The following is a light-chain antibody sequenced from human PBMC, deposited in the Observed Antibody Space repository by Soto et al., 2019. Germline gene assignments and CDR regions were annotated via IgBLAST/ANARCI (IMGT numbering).Light chain of an antibody. V-gene: IGKV1-5*01. J-gene: IGKJ3*01. Sequence: DIQMTQSPSTLSASVGDRVTITCRASQSIGSWLAWYQQKPGKAPKLLIYDASTLESGVPSRFGGSGSGTEFTFTISSLQPDDFATYYCQQYNSDFGPGTKVDIK. CDR2: DAS. CDR1: QSIGSW. CDR3: QQYNSD.